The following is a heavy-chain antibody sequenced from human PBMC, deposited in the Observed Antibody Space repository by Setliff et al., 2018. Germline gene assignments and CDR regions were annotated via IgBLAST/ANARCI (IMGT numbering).Heavy chain of an antibody. CDR2: IIPIFGTA. V-gene: IGHV1-69*06. CDR3: ARALLPIYDYSNYEEENYAFDI. Sequence: SVKVSCKASGGTFSSYAISWVRQAPGQGLERMGRIIPIFGTANYAQKFQGRVTITADKSTSTAYMELSSLRSEDTAVYYCARALLPIYDYSNYEEENYAFDIWGQGTMVTVSS. CDR1: GGTFSSYA. D-gene: IGHD4-4*01. J-gene: IGHJ3*02.